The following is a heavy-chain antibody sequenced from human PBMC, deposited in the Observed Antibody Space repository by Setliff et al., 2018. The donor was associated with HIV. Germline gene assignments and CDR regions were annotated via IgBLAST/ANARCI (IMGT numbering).Heavy chain of an antibody. CDR1: GGSVTDYF. V-gene: IGHV4-59*02. J-gene: IGHJ4*02. Sequence: ETLSLTCTVSGGSVTDYFWNWIRQPPGKGLEWIGYIYSSGNTNYNPSLESRVSISLDTSKNQFSLRLSSVTATDTAVYYCARGHTWNYYGGDYFDYWGQGSLVTVS. CDR3: ARGHTWNYYGGDYFDY. D-gene: IGHD1-7*01. CDR2: IYSSGNT.